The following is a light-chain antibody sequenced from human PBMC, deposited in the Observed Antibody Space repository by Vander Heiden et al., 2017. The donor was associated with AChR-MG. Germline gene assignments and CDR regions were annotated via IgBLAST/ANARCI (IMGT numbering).Light chain of an antibody. CDR1: SSDVGGYNY. CDR2: EVS. J-gene: IGLJ2*01. CDR3: SSYTSSSTLV. V-gene: IGLV2-14*01. Sequence: QSALTQPASMSGSPGQSITISCTGTSSDVGGYNYFSWYQQHPGKAPKLMIYEVSNRPSGVSNRFSGSKSGNTASLTISGLQAEDEADYYCSSYTSSSTLVFGGGTKLTVL.